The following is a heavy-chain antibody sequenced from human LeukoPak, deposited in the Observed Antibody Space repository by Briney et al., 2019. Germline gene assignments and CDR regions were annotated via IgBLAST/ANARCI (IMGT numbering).Heavy chain of an antibody. J-gene: IGHJ4*02. V-gene: IGHV4-34*01. CDR3: ARGLWYYDSSGSGDY. Sequence: KTSETLSLTCTVSGGSISSYYWSWIRQPPGKGLEWIGEINHSGSTNYNPSLKSRVTIPVDTSKNQFSLKLSSVTAADTAVYYCARGLWYYDSSGSGDYWGQGTLVTVSS. D-gene: IGHD3-22*01. CDR1: GGSISSYY. CDR2: INHSGST.